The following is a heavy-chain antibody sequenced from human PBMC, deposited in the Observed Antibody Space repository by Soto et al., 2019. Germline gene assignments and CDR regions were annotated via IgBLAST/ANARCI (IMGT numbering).Heavy chain of an antibody. J-gene: IGHJ6*02. V-gene: IGHV4-34*01. CDR3: ARLYGSGKANYYYYYGMDV. CDR2: INHSGST. D-gene: IGHD3-10*01. CDR1: GGSFSGYY. Sequence: QVQLQQWGAGLLKPSETLSLTCAVYGGSFSGYYWSWIRQPPGKGLEWIGEINHSGSTNYNPSLKSRVTISVDTSKNQFSLKLSSVTPADTAVYYCARLYGSGKANYYYYYGMDVWGQGTTVTVSS.